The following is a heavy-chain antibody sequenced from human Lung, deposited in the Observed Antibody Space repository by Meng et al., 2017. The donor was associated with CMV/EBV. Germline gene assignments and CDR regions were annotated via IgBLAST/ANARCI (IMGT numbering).Heavy chain of an antibody. CDR3: ARGEGYQLLLSGP. V-gene: IGHV4-39*07. J-gene: IGHJ5*02. CDR2: IYYSGST. D-gene: IGHD2-2*01. Sequence: LXXTVSGGPISSSSYYWGWIRQPPGKGLEWIGSIYYSGSTYYNLSLKSRVTISVDTSKNQFSLKLSSVTAADTAVYYCARGEGYQLLLSGPWGQGXLVTVSS. CDR1: GGPISSSSYY.